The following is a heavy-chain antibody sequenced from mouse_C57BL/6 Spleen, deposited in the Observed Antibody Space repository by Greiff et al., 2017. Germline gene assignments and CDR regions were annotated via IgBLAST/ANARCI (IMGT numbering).Heavy chain of an antibody. CDR1: GYSITSGYY. CDR2: ISYDGSN. Sequence: EVKLLESGPGLVKPSQSLSLTCSVTGYSITSGYYWNWIRQFPGNKLEWMGYISYDGSNNYNPSLKNRISITRDTSKNQFFLKLNSVTTEDTATYYCARGPPYYYGSSYVWFAYWGQGTLVTVSA. D-gene: IGHD1-1*01. V-gene: IGHV3-6*01. J-gene: IGHJ3*01. CDR3: ARGPPYYYGSSYVWFAY.